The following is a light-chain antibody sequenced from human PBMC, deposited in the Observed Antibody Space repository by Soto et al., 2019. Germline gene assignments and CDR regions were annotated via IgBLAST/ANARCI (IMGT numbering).Light chain of an antibody. CDR3: SSYAGSSYV. CDR1: SSDVGGYNY. CDR2: EVS. Sequence: QSALTQPPSASGSPGQSVTISCTGTSSDVGGYNYVSWYQQHPGKAPKVMIYEVSKRPSGVPDGFSGSKSGNTASLTVSGLQAEDEADYYCSSYAGSSYVFGTGTKLTVL. V-gene: IGLV2-8*01. J-gene: IGLJ1*01.